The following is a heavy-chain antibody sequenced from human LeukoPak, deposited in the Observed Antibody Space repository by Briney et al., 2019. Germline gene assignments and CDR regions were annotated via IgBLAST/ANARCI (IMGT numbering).Heavy chain of an antibody. Sequence: PGGSLRLSCAASGFTFSSYGMDWVRQAPGKGLEWVAFIWYDGSDKYYADSVKGRFTISRDNSKNTLYLQMNSLRAKDTAVYYCAKGLYCTNGVCYNDYFDYWGQGTLVTVSS. J-gene: IGHJ4*02. CDR3: AKGLYCTNGVCYNDYFDY. V-gene: IGHV3-30*02. CDR2: IWYDGSDK. CDR1: GFTFSSYG. D-gene: IGHD2-8*01.